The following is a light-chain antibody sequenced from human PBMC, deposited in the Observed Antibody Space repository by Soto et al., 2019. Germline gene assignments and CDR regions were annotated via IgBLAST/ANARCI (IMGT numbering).Light chain of an antibody. J-gene: IGKJ1*01. CDR1: QSIGDS. CDR3: QQYNGYSRT. V-gene: IGKV1-5*01. CDR2: DVS. Sequence: IQITQSPSTLSASVGDRVTITCWASQSIGDSLAWYQQKPGKAPYLLISDVSSLERGVPSRFSGSGSGTEFTLTISSMQPDDFATFYCQQYNGYSRTFGQGTKVDIK.